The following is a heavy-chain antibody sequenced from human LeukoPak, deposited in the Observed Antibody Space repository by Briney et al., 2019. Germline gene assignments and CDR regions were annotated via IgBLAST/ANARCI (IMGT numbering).Heavy chain of an antibody. V-gene: IGHV4-39*07. CDR3: ARMGRIAVAGLDY. CDR2: IYYSGTI. D-gene: IGHD6-19*01. Sequence: SETLSLTCTVSGGSISINSYYWGWIRQPPGKGLEWIGHIYYSGTIYYSPSLKSRVTISVDTSKNQSSLKLNSVTAADTAVYYCARMGRIAVAGLDYWGQGTLVTVSS. CDR1: GGSISINSYY. J-gene: IGHJ4*02.